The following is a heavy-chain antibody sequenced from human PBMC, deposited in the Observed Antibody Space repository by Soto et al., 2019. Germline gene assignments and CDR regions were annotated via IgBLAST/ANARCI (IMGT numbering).Heavy chain of an antibody. V-gene: IGHV1-3*01. Sequence: ASVQVSCKASGYTFTSYAMHWVRQAPGQRLEWMGWINAGNGNTKCSQKFQGRVTITRDTSASTAYMELNSLRVEDTAVYYCARDDSGPEAFDFWGLGTLVTVSS. CDR1: GYTFTSYA. CDR3: ARDDSGPEAFDF. D-gene: IGHD1-26*01. CDR2: INAGNGNT. J-gene: IGHJ4*02.